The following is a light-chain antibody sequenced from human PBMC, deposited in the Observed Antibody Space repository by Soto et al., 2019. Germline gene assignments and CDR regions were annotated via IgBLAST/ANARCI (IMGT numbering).Light chain of an antibody. J-gene: IGLJ2*01. CDR1: SSVVGSYNL. V-gene: IGLV2-23*02. CDR3: SSYAGSSTLV. CDR2: EVS. Sequence: QSVLTQPASVSGSPGQSITISGTGTSSVVGSYNLVSWYQQHPGKAPKLMIYEVSKRPSGVSNRFSGSKSGNTASLTISGLQAEDEADYYCSSYAGSSTLVFGGGTKVTV.